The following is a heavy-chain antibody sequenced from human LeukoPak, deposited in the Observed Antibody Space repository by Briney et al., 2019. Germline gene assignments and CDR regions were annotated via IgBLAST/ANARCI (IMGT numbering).Heavy chain of an antibody. J-gene: IGHJ4*02. CDR3: ARARRYCSGGSCPPLIDY. Sequence: ASVKVSCKASGYTFTSYGISWVRQAPGQGLEWMGWISTYNANTNYAQKLQGRVTLTTATSTSAAYMELRSVRSDDTAVYYCARARRYCSGGSCPPLIDYWGQGTLVTVSS. V-gene: IGHV1-18*01. CDR1: GYTFTSYG. D-gene: IGHD2-15*01. CDR2: ISTYNANT.